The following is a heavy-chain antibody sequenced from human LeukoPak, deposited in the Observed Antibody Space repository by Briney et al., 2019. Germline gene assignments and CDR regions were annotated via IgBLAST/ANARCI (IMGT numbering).Heavy chain of an antibody. Sequence: PGGSLRLSCAASGFTFDDYGMSWVRQAPGKGLEWVSGINWNGSSTGYADSVKGRFTISRDNAKNSLYLQMNSLRAEDTALYYCARDGGEGYDYGDYGEGYFDYWGQGTLVTVSS. J-gene: IGHJ4*02. CDR3: ARDGGEGYDYGDYGEGYFDY. V-gene: IGHV3-20*04. D-gene: IGHD4-17*01. CDR1: GFTFDDYG. CDR2: INWNGSST.